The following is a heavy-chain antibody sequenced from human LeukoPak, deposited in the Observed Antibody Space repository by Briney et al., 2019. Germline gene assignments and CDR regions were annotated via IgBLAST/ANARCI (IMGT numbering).Heavy chain of an antibody. CDR1: GYTFTSYG. CDR2: ISAYNGNT. J-gene: IGHJ5*02. D-gene: IGHD3-10*01. Sequence: ASVKVSCKASGYTFTSYGISWVRQAPGQGLEWMGWISAYNGNTNYAQKLQGRVTMTTDTSTSTAYMELRSLRSDDTAVYYCARDFWDYYGSASYYNSFLDQKFDPWGQGTLVTVSS. CDR3: ARDFWDYYGSASYYNSFLDQKFDP. V-gene: IGHV1-18*01.